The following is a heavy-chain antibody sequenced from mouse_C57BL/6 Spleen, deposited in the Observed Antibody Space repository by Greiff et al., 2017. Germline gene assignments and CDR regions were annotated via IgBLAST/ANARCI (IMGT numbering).Heavy chain of an antibody. CDR2: IYPGSGNT. CDR3: ARHLYYFDY. CDR1: GYTFTDYY. V-gene: IGHV1-76*01. J-gene: IGHJ2*01. Sequence: QVQLQQSGAELVRPGASVKLSCKASGYTFTDYYINWVKQRPGQGLEWIARIYPGSGNTYYNEKFKGKATLTAEKSSSTAYMQLSSLTSEDSAVYFCARHLYYFDYWGQGTTLTVSS.